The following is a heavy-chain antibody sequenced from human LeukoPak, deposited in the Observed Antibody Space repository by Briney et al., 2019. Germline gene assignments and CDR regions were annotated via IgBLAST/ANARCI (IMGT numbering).Heavy chain of an antibody. V-gene: IGHV4-59*08. Sequence: PSETLSLTCTVSDGSISSYYWSWIRQPPGKGLEWIGYIYYSGSTNYNPSLKSRVTISVDTSKNQFSLKLSSVTAADTAVYYCARLGAYSSGWYGDWGQGTLVTVSS. CDR1: DGSISSYY. CDR2: IYYSGST. CDR3: ARLGAYSSGWYGD. D-gene: IGHD6-19*01. J-gene: IGHJ4*02.